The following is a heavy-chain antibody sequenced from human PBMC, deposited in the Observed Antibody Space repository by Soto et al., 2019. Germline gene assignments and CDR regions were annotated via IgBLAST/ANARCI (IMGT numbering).Heavy chain of an antibody. CDR2: IKSKIEGGTT. Sequence: GGSLRLSCAVSGFTVINAWMNWVRQATGKGLEWVGRIKSKIEGGTTDYAAPVKGRISISRDDSKNTLYLQMNSLNTEDTAVYYCTTGGYSYGIMDVWGQGTTVTVSS. V-gene: IGHV3-15*07. CDR1: GFTVINAW. D-gene: IGHD5-18*01. CDR3: TTGGYSYGIMDV. J-gene: IGHJ6*02.